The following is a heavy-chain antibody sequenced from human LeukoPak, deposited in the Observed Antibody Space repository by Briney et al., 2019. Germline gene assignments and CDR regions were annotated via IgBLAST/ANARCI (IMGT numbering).Heavy chain of an antibody. J-gene: IGHJ5*02. D-gene: IGHD2-2*01. CDR1: GYSISVGYY. CDR3: ARGEKYLNNWFDP. CDR2: LYHSDSA. V-gene: IGHV4-38-2*01. Sequence: SESLSLTCAVSGYSISVGYYWVWIRQPPGRGLEWIGSLYHSDSAYYNTSLRSRVSMSVDTSKNQFSLTMSFVTAADTAVYYCARGEKYLNNWFDPWGQGTLVTVSS.